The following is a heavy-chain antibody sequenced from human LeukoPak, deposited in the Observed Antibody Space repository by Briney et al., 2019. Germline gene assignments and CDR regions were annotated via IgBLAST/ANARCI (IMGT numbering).Heavy chain of an antibody. CDR1: GFTFAEYT. D-gene: IGHD6-19*01. Sequence: PGGSLRVSCAASGFTFAEYTMHWVRQAPGKGLEWASLISWNGARLHYVDSVKGRVTISRDKSKNPLYLQMNSLRTDDPPLYYCVKDLVAASENVRGWYPMDYWGQGTLVTVSS. CDR3: VKDLVAASENVRGWYPMDY. CDR2: ISWNGARL. V-gene: IGHV3-43*01. J-gene: IGHJ4*02.